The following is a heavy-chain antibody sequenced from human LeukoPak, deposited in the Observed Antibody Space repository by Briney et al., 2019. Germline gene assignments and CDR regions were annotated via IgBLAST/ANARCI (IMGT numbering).Heavy chain of an antibody. D-gene: IGHD3-10*01. Sequence: PGGSLRLSCAASGFTFRSYGMSWVRQAPGKGLEWVSAISGSGGSTYYADSVRGRFTISRDNSKNTLYLQMNSLRAEDTAVYYCAKDRGMGYYGSGDYDYWGQGTLVTVSS. CDR2: ISGSGGST. V-gene: IGHV3-23*01. CDR3: AKDRGMGYYGSGDYDY. CDR1: GFTFRSYG. J-gene: IGHJ4*02.